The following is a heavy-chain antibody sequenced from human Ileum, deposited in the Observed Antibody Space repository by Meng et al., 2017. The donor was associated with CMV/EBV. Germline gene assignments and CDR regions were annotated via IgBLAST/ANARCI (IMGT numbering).Heavy chain of an antibody. CDR1: TFTSYD. D-gene: IGHD2-2*01. CDR3: ARGAPYCSSTSCYENWFDP. Sequence: TFTSYDINWVRQTTGQGLGWMGWMSPDSGNADYARRFQSRVTMTRNTSISTTYMGLNSLRSEDTAVYYCARGAPYCSSTSCYENWFDPWGQGTLVTVSS. CDR2: MSPDSGNA. V-gene: IGHV1-8*01. J-gene: IGHJ5*02.